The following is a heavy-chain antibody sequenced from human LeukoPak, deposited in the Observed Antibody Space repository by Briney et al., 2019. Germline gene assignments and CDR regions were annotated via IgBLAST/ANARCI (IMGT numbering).Heavy chain of an antibody. CDR3: ARGRGDFFDY. D-gene: IGHD3-10*01. CDR2: ISGGGGSI. V-gene: IGHV3-21*01. Sequence: GSLRLSCAASGFTFSSYAMHWVRQAPGKGLEWVSGISGGGGSIHYADSVKGRFTISRDNAKNSLYLQMNSLRAEDTAVYYCARGRGDFFDYWGQGTLVTVSS. J-gene: IGHJ4*02. CDR1: GFTFSSYA.